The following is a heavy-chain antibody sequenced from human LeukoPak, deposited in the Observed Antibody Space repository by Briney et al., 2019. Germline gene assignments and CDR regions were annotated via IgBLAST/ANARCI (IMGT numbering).Heavy chain of an antibody. CDR3: ASQPTTEIGVDS. CDR1: AGSISNSYYY. J-gene: IGHJ4*02. D-gene: IGHD4-11*01. Sequence: SETLSLTCTVSAGSISNSYYYWGWIRQPPGKGLEWIGSINYSGNTYYNPSPKSRVIISVDTSRNQFSLRVSTVTAADTAVYFCASQPTTEIGVDSWGQGTLVTVSS. V-gene: IGHV4-39*01. CDR2: INYSGNT.